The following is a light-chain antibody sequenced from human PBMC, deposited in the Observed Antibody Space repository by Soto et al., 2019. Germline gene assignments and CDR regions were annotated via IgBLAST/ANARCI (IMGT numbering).Light chain of an antibody. Sequence: QSALTQPASVSGSPGQSITISCTGTSSDVGGYNYVSWYQQHPGKAPKLMIYEVSNRPSGVSNRFSGSKSGNTASLTISGLQAEDEADYYCRSYTTSSTREVFGGGTKLTVL. CDR3: RSYTTSSTREV. J-gene: IGLJ3*02. V-gene: IGLV2-14*01. CDR2: EVS. CDR1: SSDVGGYNY.